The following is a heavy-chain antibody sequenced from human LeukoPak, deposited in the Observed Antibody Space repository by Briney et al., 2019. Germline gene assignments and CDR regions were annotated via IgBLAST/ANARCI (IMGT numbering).Heavy chain of an antibody. CDR3: ARPRPPTIFGVAGDAFDI. CDR2: IYPSDSDT. CDR1: GFSFTSYW. Sequence: GESLKISCKGSGFSFTSYWIGWVRQMPGKGLEWMGIIYPSDSDTRYSPSFQGQVTISADKSISTAYLQWSSLKASDTAMYYFARPRPPTIFGVAGDAFDIWGQGTMVTVSS. J-gene: IGHJ3*02. V-gene: IGHV5-51*01. D-gene: IGHD3-3*01.